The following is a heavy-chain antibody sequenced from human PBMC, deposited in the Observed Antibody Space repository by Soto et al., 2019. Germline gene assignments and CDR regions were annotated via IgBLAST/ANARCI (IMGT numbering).Heavy chain of an antibody. Sequence: QVQLVESGGGVVQPGRSLRLSCAASGFTFSSHGMHWVRQAPGKGLEWVGVLWFDGSNQYYTESVAGRLTISRDDSKNALYLEMSSLRAEDTAVYCCARDGREWFGELYYYMDVGGRGTTVSVSS. V-gene: IGHV3-33*01. D-gene: IGHD3-10*01. J-gene: IGHJ6*03. CDR1: GFTFSSHG. CDR2: LWFDGSNQ. CDR3: ARDGREWFGELYYYMDV.